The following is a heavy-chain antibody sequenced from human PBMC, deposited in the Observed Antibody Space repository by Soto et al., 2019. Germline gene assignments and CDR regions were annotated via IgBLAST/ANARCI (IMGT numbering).Heavy chain of an antibody. CDR1: GGSISSGDYY. CDR3: ARGGLDYGGNGEWYYYYGMDV. CDR2: IYYSGST. V-gene: IGHV4-30-4*01. D-gene: IGHD4-17*01. Sequence: QVQLQESGPGLVKPSQTLSLTCTVSGGSISSGDYYWSWIRQPPGKGLEWIGYIYYSGSTYYNPSLKSRVTISVDTSKNQFSLKLSSVTAADTAVYYCARGGLDYGGNGEWYYYYGMDVWGQGTTVTVSS. J-gene: IGHJ6*02.